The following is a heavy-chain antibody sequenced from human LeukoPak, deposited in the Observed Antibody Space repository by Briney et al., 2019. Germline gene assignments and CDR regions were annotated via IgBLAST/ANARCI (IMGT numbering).Heavy chain of an antibody. Sequence: GGSLRLSCAASGFTFSSYSMNWVRQAPGKGLEWVSSISSSSSYIYYADSVKGRFTISRDNAKNSLYLQMNSLRAEDTAVYYCARLSGYSYGTGIYFDYWGQGTLVTVSS. V-gene: IGHV3-21*01. CDR3: ARLSGYSYGTGIYFDY. D-gene: IGHD5-18*01. CDR2: ISSSSSYI. J-gene: IGHJ4*02. CDR1: GFTFSSYS.